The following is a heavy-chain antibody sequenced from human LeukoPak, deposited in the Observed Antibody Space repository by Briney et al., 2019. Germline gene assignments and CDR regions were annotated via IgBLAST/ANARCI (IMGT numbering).Heavy chain of an antibody. CDR2: INSDGSST. CDR3: AKGGSGSYYPQYFQH. CDR1: GFTFSSYW. D-gene: IGHD3-10*01. V-gene: IGHV3-74*01. J-gene: IGHJ1*01. Sequence: GGSLRLSCAASGFTFSSYWMHWVRQAPGKGLVWVSRINSDGSSTSYADSVKGRFTISRDNAKNTLYLQMNSLRAEDTAVYYCAKGGSGSYYPQYFQHWGQGTLVTVSS.